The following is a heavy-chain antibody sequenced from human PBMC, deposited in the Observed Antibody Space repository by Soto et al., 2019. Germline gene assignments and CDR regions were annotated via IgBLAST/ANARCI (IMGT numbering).Heavy chain of an antibody. D-gene: IGHD1-26*01. Sequence: PGESLKISCKASGYTFTNYWIGWVRQMPGKGLEWMGIIYPRDSEARYSLSFEGQVAISADKSITTAYLHWGSLEASDSGIYYCARVYSGTYYLLDSWGQGTLVTV. CDR1: GYTFTNYW. V-gene: IGHV5-51*01. CDR2: IYPRDSEA. CDR3: ARVYSGTYYLLDS. J-gene: IGHJ4*02.